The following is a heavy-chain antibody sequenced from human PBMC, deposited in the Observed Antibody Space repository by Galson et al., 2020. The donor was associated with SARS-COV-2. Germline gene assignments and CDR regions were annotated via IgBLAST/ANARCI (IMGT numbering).Heavy chain of an antibody. CDR3: ARQHSGSIGDY. V-gene: IGHV5-51*01. Sequence: GESLKISCKGSGYSFTNFWIAWVRQTPEKGLEWMGIIDPVDSDTRYSPSFQGQVTISGDNSISTAFLQWGGRKASDGAMYYCARQHSGSIGDYWGQGTLVTVSS. D-gene: IGHD1-26*01. CDR1: GYSFTNFW. J-gene: IGHJ4*02. CDR2: IDPVDSDT.